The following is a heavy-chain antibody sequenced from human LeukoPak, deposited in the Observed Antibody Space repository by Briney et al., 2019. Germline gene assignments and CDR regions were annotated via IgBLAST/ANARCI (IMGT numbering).Heavy chain of an antibody. CDR3: ARRSAAAHYYYGMDV. CDR1: GGSISSYY. CDR2: IYYSGST. Sequence: SETLSLTCTVSGGSISSYYWSWIRQPPGKGLEWIGYIYYSGSTNYNPSLKSRVTISVDTSKNQFSLKLSSVTAADTAVYYCARRSAAAHYYYGMDVWGQGTTVTVSS. J-gene: IGHJ6*02. D-gene: IGHD2-15*01. V-gene: IGHV4-59*08.